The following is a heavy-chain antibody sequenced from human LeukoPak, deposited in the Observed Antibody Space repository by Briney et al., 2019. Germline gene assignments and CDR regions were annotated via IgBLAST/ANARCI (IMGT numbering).Heavy chain of an antibody. CDR1: GFTVSSNY. V-gene: IGHV3-53*01. Sequence: GGSLRLSCAASGFTVSSNYMSWVRQAPGKGLEWVSVIYSGGSTYYADSVKGRFTISRDNSKNTLYLQMNSRRAEDTAVYYCARAYGDYVSGAVYFDYWGQGTLVTVSS. CDR3: ARAYGDYVSGAVYFDY. CDR2: IYSGGST. D-gene: IGHD4-17*01. J-gene: IGHJ4*02.